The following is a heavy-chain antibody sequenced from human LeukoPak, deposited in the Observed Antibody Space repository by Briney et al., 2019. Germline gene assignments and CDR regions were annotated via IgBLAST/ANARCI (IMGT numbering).Heavy chain of an antibody. V-gene: IGHV4-4*02. J-gene: IGHJ4*02. D-gene: IGHD6-13*01. Sequence: SETLSLTCAVSGGSISSSNWWGWVRQPPGKGLEWIGEIYHSGSTNYNPSLKSRVTISVDKSKNQFSLKLSSVTAADTAVYYCARGGAEAAAGTFDYWGQGTLVTVSS. CDR1: GGSISSSNW. CDR3: ARGGAEAAAGTFDY. CDR2: IYHSGST.